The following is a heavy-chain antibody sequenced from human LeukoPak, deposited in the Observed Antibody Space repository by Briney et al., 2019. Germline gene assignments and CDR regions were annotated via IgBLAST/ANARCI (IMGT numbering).Heavy chain of an antibody. CDR3: SSPDKPLGYCSGGSCSLGCS. J-gene: IGHJ6*04. CDR1: GFTFGDYA. V-gene: IGHV3-49*04. D-gene: IGHD2-15*01. Sequence: GGSLRLSCTASGFTFGDYALTWVRQAPGKGLEWVGFIRSKAYGGTTEYAASVKGRFTISRDDSKSIAYLQLNSLKTEDTAVYYCSSPDKPLGYCSGGSCSLGCSWGEGTTVTISS. CDR2: IRSKAYGGTT.